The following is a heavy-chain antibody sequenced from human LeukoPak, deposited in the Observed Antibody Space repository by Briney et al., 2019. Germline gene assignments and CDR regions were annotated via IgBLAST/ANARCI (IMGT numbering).Heavy chain of an antibody. Sequence: PGGSLRLSCAASGFTFSSYGMHWVRQAPGKGLEWVAFIRYDGSNKYYADSVKGRFTISRDSSKNTLYLQMNSLRAEDTAVYYCAKDRYCSSTSCYGGYRFDPWGQGTLVTVSS. CDR3: AKDRYCSSTSCYGGYRFDP. CDR1: GFTFSSYG. CDR2: IRYDGSNK. V-gene: IGHV3-30*02. D-gene: IGHD2-2*01. J-gene: IGHJ5*02.